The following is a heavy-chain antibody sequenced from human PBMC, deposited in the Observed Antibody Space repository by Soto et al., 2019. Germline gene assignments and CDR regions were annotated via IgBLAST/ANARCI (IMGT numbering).Heavy chain of an antibody. CDR1: GFTFSDHY. J-gene: IGHJ4*02. CDR2: TRNKANSYTT. CDR3: ATGIVAAGTSDY. Sequence: GGSLRLSCAASGFTFSDHYMDWVRQAPGKGLEWVGRTRNKANSYTTEYAASVKGRFTISRDDSKNSLYLQMNSLKTEDTAVYYCATGIVAAGTSDYWGQGTLVTVSS. V-gene: IGHV3-72*01. D-gene: IGHD6-13*01.